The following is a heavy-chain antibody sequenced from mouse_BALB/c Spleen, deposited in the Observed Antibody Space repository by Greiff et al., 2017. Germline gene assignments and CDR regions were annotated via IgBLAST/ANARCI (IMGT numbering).Heavy chain of an antibody. CDR1: GFTFSSYA. Sequence: EVQRVESGGGLVKPGGSLKLSCAASGFTFSSYAMSWVRQTPEKRLEWVASISSGGSTYYPDSVKGRFTISRDNARNILYLQMSSLRSEDTAMYYCARRHYAMDYWGQGTSVTVSS. CDR2: ISSGGST. J-gene: IGHJ4*01. V-gene: IGHV5-6-5*01. CDR3: ARRHYAMDY.